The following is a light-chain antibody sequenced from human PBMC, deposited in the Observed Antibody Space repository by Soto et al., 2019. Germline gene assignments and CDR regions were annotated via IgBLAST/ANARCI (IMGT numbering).Light chain of an antibody. Sequence: EIVLTQSPGTLSLSPGERATLSCRASQSVSGTNLAWYQQKPGQAPRLLIYGASSRATGIPDRFSGSGSGTDFTLIISRLEPEDFAVYYCQQYGRSVAFGGGTKVDIK. CDR2: GAS. CDR1: QSVSGTN. J-gene: IGKJ4*01. CDR3: QQYGRSVA. V-gene: IGKV3-20*01.